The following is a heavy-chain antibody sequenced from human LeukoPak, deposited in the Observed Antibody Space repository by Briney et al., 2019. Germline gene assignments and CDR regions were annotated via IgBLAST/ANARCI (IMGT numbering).Heavy chain of an antibody. Sequence: ASVKVSCKASGYTFTGYYMHWVRQAPGQGLEWMGWINPNSGGTNYAQKFQGRATMIRDTSISTAYMELSRLRSDDTAVYYCARDPDCSGGSCYSEDWFDPWGQGTLVTVSS. J-gene: IGHJ5*02. CDR2: INPNSGGT. CDR1: GYTFTGYY. D-gene: IGHD2-15*01. V-gene: IGHV1-2*02. CDR3: ARDPDCSGGSCYSEDWFDP.